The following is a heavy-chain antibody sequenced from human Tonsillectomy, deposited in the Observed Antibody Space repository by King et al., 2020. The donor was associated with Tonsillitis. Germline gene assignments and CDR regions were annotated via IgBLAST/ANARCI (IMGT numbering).Heavy chain of an antibody. J-gene: IGHJ4*02. Sequence: QLVQSGAEVKKPGSSVKVSCKASGGTFSSYAISWVRQAPGQGLEWMGRIIPILGIANYAQKFQGRVTITAEKSTSTAYMELSSLRSEDTAVYYCGICSDDYGDYVPSRARGDWGQGTLVTVSS. CDR3: GICSDDYGDYVPSRARGD. CDR2: IIPILGIA. CDR1: GGTFSSYA. D-gene: IGHD4-17*01. V-gene: IGHV1-69*04.